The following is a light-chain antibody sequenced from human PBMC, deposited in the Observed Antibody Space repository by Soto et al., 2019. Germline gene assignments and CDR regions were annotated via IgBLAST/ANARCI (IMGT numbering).Light chain of an antibody. CDR3: AASDVSLVA. CDR2: SDN. CDR1: SSNIGTNT. J-gene: IGLJ2*01. V-gene: IGLV1-44*01. Sequence: QSVLTQPPSASGTPGQRVTISCSGSSSNIGTNTVIWYQQLPGAAPKLLIYSDNQRPSGVPDRFSGSKSGTSASLAISGLQSEDEADYYCAASDVSLVAFGGGTQLTVL.